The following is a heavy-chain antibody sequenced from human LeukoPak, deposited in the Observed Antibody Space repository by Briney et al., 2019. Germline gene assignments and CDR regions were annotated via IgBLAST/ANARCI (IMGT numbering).Heavy chain of an antibody. CDR3: ARQSGHDYGGNSEFDY. D-gene: IGHD4-23*01. J-gene: IGHJ4*02. CDR2: IYYSGST. CDR1: GGSISSGGYY. Sequence: SETLSLTCTVSGGSISSGGYYWSWIRQHPGKGLEWIGYIYYSGSTYYNPSLKRRVTISVDTSKNQFSLKLSSVTAADTAVYYCARQSGHDYGGNSEFDYWGQGTLVTVSS. V-gene: IGHV4-31*03.